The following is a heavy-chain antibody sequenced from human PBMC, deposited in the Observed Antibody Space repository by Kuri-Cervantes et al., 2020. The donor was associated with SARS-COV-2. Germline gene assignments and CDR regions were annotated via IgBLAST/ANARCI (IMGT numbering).Heavy chain of an antibody. Sequence: GGSLRLSCAASGFTFSSYAMSWVRQAPGKGLEWVAVISYDGSNKYYADSVKGRFTISRDNSKNTLYLQMNSLRAEDTAVYYCARELVVDFDIWGQGTMVTVSS. J-gene: IGHJ3*02. CDR1: GFTFSSYA. D-gene: IGHD5-24*01. V-gene: IGHV3-30-3*01. CDR2: ISYDGSNK. CDR3: ARELVVDFDI.